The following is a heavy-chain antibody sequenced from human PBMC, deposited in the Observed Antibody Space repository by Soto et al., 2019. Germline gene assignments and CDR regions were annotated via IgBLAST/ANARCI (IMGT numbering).Heavy chain of an antibody. CDR3: AKDPYSSLAFDY. CDR2: ISGSGGST. CDR1: GFTLSSYA. D-gene: IGHD6-6*01. Sequence: GGSLRLSCAASGFTLSSYAMSWVRQAPGKGLEWVSAISGSGGSTYYADSVKGRFTISRDNSKNTLYLQMNSLRAEDTAVYYCAKDPYSSLAFDYWGQGTLVTVSS. J-gene: IGHJ4*02. V-gene: IGHV3-23*01.